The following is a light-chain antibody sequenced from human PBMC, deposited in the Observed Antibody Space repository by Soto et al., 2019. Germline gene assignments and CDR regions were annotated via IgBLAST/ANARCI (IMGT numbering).Light chain of an antibody. CDR3: QQFDGAPGLT. CDR2: AAY. J-gene: IGKJ4*01. CDR1: QGISSY. V-gene: IGKV1-8*01. Sequence: MRLTQSPSLLTVQDGDGVTITLRASQGISSYLAWYKKKQGKDNXLXXXAAYTLQSGVQYRFRGSGSGQDLTLTISALKSEDFGHYYCQQFDGAPGLTVGRVTIVEI.